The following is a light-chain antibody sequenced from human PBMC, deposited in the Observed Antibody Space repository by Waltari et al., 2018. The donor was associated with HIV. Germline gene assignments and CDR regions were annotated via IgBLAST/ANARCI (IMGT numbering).Light chain of an antibody. CDR1: SSDVGTYNY. Sequence: QSALTQPASVSGSPGQSITISCTGTSSDVGTYNYVSWYQQHPGKAPKLMIYEVSYRPSGVSNRFYASKSGNTASLTISVLQAEDEADYYCSSYTSSSTQVFGGGTKLTVL. J-gene: IGLJ3*02. CDR2: EVS. V-gene: IGLV2-14*01. CDR3: SSYTSSSTQV.